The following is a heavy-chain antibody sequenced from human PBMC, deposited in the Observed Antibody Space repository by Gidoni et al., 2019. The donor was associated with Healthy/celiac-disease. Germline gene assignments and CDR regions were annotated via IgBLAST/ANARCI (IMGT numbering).Heavy chain of an antibody. CDR2: IYSGGST. Sequence: EVQLVEYGGGLIQPGGSLRLSCAASGFTVCSNYMSWVRQAPGKGLEWVSVIYSGGSTYYADSVKGRLTISRDNSKNTLYLQMNSLRAEDTAVYYCARSCSGGSCYSYPNDYYYYMDVWGKGTTVTVSS. V-gene: IGHV3-53*01. CDR1: GFTVCSNY. CDR3: ARSCSGGSCYSYPNDYYYYMDV. J-gene: IGHJ6*03. D-gene: IGHD2-15*01.